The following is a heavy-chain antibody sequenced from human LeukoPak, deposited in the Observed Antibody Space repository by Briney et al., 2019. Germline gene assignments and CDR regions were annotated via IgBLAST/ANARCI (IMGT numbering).Heavy chain of an antibody. CDR2: ISYDGSNK. CDR1: GFTFSSYA. D-gene: IGHD2-2*02. J-gene: IGHJ5*02. Sequence: GRSLRLSCAASGFTFSSYAMHWVRQAPGKGLEWVAVISYDGSNKYYADSVKGRFTISRDNSKNTLYLQMNSLRAEDTAVYYCARDPHRYQLPYGGWFDPWGQGTLVTVSS. V-gene: IGHV3-30*01. CDR3: ARDPHRYQLPYGGWFDP.